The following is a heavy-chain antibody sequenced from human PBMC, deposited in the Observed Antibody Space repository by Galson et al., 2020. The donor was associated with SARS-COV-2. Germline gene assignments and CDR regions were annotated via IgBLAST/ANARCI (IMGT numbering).Heavy chain of an antibody. V-gene: IGHV4-34*01. Sequence: SETLSLTCAVYGGSFSDYYWTWIRRPPGKGLEWIGEINHSGSTNYNPSLKSRVTISVDTSKNQFSLKVNSVTAAATAVYYCARVVAAPGPATVFTGRYSYYYMDVWGKGTTVTVSS. CDR1: GGSFSDYY. J-gene: IGHJ6*03. CDR3: ARVVAAPGPATVFTGRYSYYYMDV. CDR2: INHSGST. D-gene: IGHD6-13*01.